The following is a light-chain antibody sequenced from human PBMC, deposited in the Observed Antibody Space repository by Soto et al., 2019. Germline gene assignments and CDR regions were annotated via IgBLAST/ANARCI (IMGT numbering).Light chain of an antibody. J-gene: IGKJ1*01. Sequence: PGERVTLSCRASQSVSSSYLTWYQQKPGQAPRLLIYGASTRATSIPARFSGSRSGTDFTLTISSLQPEDFAVYYCQQDYNLLWTFGQGTKV. CDR1: QSVSSSY. V-gene: IGKV3D-7*01. CDR3: QQDYNLLWT. CDR2: GAS.